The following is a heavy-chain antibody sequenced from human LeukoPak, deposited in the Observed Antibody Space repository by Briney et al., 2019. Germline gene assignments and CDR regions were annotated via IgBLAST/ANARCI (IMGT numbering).Heavy chain of an antibody. V-gene: IGHV3-30*04. J-gene: IGHJ4*02. CDR2: ISYDGRNK. Sequence: GRSLRLSCAASGFTFSSYAMHWVRQAPGKGLEWVAVISYDGRNKYYADSVKGRFTISRDNSKNTLYLQMNSLRAEDAAVYYCARETERLLYYWGQGTLVTVSS. D-gene: IGHD2-15*01. CDR1: GFTFSSYA. CDR3: ARETERLLYY.